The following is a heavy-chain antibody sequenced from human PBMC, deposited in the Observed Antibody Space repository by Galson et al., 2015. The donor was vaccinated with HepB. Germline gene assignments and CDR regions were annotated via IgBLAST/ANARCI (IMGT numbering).Heavy chain of an antibody. CDR1: GFTFSSYS. CDR3: ARRIVGATVYFDY. CDR2: ISSSSSTI. Sequence: SLRLSCAASGFTFSSYSMNWVRQAPGKGLEWVSYISSSSSTIYYADSVKGRFTISRDNAKNSLYLQMNSLRAEDTAVYYCARRIVGATVYFDYWGQGTLVTLSS. V-gene: IGHV3-48*01. D-gene: IGHD1-26*01. J-gene: IGHJ4*02.